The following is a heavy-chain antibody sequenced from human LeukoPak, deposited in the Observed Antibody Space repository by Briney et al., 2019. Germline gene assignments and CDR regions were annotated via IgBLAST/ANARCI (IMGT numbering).Heavy chain of an antibody. D-gene: IGHD4-17*01. CDR2: INPNSGGT. V-gene: IGHV1-2*02. CDR3: ARDSTVGIYGDYRVPPDY. Sequence: GASVKVSSKASGYTFTGDYMHWVRQAPGQGLEWMGWINPNSGGTNYAQKFQGRVTTTRDTSISTAYMELSRLRSDDTAVYYCARDSTVGIYGDYRVPPDYWGQGTLVTVSS. J-gene: IGHJ4*02. CDR1: GYTFTGDY.